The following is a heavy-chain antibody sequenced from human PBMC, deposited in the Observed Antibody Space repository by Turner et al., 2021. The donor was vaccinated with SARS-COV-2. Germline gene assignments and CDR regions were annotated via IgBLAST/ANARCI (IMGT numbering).Heavy chain of an antibody. CDR3: ASSIVGATPLDY. J-gene: IGHJ4*02. Sequence: QVQLVQSGAEVKKPGASVKVSCKASGYTFSGYYMHWVRQAPGQGLEWMGWINPIFGTANYAQKFQGRVTITADKSTSTAYMELSSLRSEDTAVYYCASSIVGATPLDYWGQGTLVTVSS. V-gene: IGHV1-69*06. CDR2: INPIFGTA. D-gene: IGHD1-26*01. CDR1: GYTFSGYY.